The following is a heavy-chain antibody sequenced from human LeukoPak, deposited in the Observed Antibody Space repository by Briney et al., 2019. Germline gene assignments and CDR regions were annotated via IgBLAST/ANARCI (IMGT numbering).Heavy chain of an antibody. J-gene: IGHJ5*02. CDR2: IYYSGNT. Sequence: SETLSLTCTVSGGSLSSYYWSWFRQPPGKGLEWIGYIYYSGNTNYNPSHKSRVTISVDTSKNQFSLKLSSVTAADTAVYYCARLWSEGNWENWFDPWGQGTLVTVSS. CDR1: GGSLSSYY. CDR3: ARLWSEGNWENWFDP. V-gene: IGHV4-59*01. D-gene: IGHD3-3*01.